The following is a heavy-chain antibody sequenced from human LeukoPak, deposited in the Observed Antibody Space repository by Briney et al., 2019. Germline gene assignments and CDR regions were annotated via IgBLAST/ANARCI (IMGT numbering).Heavy chain of an antibody. CDR2: INPNSGGT. D-gene: IGHD4-23*01. CDR3: ARDQVSGTTVVTPSLAFDY. Sequence: ASVKVSCKASGYTFTGYYMHWVRQAPGQGLEWMGWINPNSGGTNYAQKLQGRVTMTTDTSTSTAYMELRSLRSDDTAVYYCARDQVSGTTVVTPSLAFDYWGQGTLVTVSS. J-gene: IGHJ4*02. CDR1: GYTFTGYY. V-gene: IGHV1-2*02.